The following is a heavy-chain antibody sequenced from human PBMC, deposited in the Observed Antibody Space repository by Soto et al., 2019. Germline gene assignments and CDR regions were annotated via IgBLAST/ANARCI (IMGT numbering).Heavy chain of an antibody. D-gene: IGHD1-26*01. J-gene: IGHJ6*03. CDR3: ATTPSSYYYMDV. CDR2: ISGSGGST. CDR1: GFTFSSYA. Sequence: PGGSLRLSCAASGFTFSSYAMSWVRQAPGKGLEWVSAISGSGGSTYYADSVKGRFTISRDNSKNTLYLQMNSLRAEDTAVYYCATTPSSYYYMDVWGKGTTVTVSS. V-gene: IGHV3-23*01.